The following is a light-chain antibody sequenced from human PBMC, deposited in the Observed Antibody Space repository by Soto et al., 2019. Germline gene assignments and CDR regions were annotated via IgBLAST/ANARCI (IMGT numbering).Light chain of an antibody. CDR1: QSVSSN. Sequence: EIVMTQSPATLSVSPGERATLSCMASQSVSSNLAWYQQKPGQAPRLLIYGASTRATGIPARFSGSGSGTDFTRTISSLQSEDFAVSYCQQYNNWPRTFGQGTKVDIK. CDR2: GAS. V-gene: IGKV3-15*01. CDR3: QQYNNWPRT. J-gene: IGKJ1*01.